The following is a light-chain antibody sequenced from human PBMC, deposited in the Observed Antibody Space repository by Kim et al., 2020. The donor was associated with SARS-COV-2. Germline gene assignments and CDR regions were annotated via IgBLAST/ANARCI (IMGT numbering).Light chain of an antibody. CDR2: DVS. CDR3: SSYTSSSTSVV. V-gene: IGLV2-14*03. CDR1: SSDVGGYNY. J-gene: IGLJ2*01. Sequence: QSALTQPASVSGSPGQSITISCTGTSSDVGGYNYVSWYQQHPGKAPKLMIYDVSNRPSGVSNRFSGSKSGNTASLTISGLQAEDEDDYYCSSYTSSSTSVVFGGGTQLTVL.